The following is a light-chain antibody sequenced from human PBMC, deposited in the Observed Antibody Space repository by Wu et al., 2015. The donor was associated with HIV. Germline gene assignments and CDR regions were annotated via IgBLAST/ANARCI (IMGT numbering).Light chain of an antibody. V-gene: IGKV3-15*01. CDR2: GAS. CDR1: QSVSSN. CDR3: QQYNNWPTT. J-gene: IGKJ1*01. Sequence: EIVMTQSPATLSVSPGERATLSCRAGQSVSSNLAWYQQKPGQAPRLLISGASTRATDIPARFSGSGSGTEFTLTISSMQSEDFAVYYCQQYNNWPTTFGQGTKVDIK.